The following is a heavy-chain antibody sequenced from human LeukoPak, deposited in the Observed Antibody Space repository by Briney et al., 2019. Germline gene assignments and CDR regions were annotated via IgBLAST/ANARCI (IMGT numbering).Heavy chain of an antibody. J-gene: IGHJ4*02. CDR1: GFTFSSYA. D-gene: IGHD2-2*01. V-gene: IGHV3-30-3*01. CDR2: MSYDGSNK. CDR3: ARDSLYCSSTSCH. Sequence: GGSLRLSCAASGFTFSSYAMHWVGQAPGKGLEGVAVMSYDGSNKYYADSVKGRFTISRDNSKNTLYLQMNSLRADDTAVYYCARDSLYCSSTSCHWGQGTLVTVSS.